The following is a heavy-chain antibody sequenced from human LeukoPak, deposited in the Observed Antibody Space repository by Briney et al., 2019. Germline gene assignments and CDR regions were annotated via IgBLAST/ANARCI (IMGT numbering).Heavy chain of an antibody. J-gene: IGHJ4*02. Sequence: PSETLSLTCAVSGGSISSSNWWSWVRQPPGKGLEWIGEIYHSGSTNYNPSLKSRVTISVDTSKNQFSLKLSSVTAADTAVYYCARNQARYSYGYGYFDYWGQGTLVTVSS. D-gene: IGHD5-18*01. CDR3: ARNQARYSYGYGYFDY. CDR1: GGSISSSNW. CDR2: IYHSGST. V-gene: IGHV4-4*02.